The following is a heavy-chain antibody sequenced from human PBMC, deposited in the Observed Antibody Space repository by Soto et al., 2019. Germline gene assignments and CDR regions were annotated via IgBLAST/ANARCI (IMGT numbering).Heavy chain of an antibody. D-gene: IGHD2-2*01. J-gene: IGHJ4*02. Sequence: EVQLLESGGGLVQPGGSLRLSCAASGFTFSSYGMSWVRQAPGKGLEWVSVISTTGFTTYYADSVKGRFTISRDNSKNTLYLQMNSMRAEDTAVYYCANKLGYCSSTSCLDDYWGQGTLVTVSS. CDR3: ANKLGYCSSTSCLDDY. CDR1: GFTFSSYG. CDR2: ISTTGFTT. V-gene: IGHV3-23*01.